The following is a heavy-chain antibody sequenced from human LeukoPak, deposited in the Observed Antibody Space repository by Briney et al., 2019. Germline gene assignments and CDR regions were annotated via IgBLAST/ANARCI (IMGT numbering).Heavy chain of an antibody. J-gene: IGHJ5*02. CDR2: IYYSGST. D-gene: IGHD6-13*01. Sequence: PSETLSLTCTVSGGSISSSSYYWGWIRQPPGKGLKWIGRIYYSGSTYYNPSLKSRVTISVDTSKNQFSLKLSSLTAADTAVYYCARDRSSSWYRYNWFDPWGQGTLVTVSS. V-gene: IGHV4-39*07. CDR3: ARDRSSSWYRYNWFDP. CDR1: GGSISSSSYY.